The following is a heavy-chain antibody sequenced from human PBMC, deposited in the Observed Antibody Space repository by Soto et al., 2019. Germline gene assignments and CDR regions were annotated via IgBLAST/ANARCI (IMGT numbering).Heavy chain of an antibody. V-gene: IGHV1-69*13. D-gene: IGHD2-2*01. CDR1: GGTFSSYA. CDR2: IISIFGTA. J-gene: IGHJ6*02. CDR3: ARNLQWVDCSSTSCTDYYYYGMDV. Sequence: SVKVSCKASGGTFSSYAISWVRQAPGQGLEWMGGIISIFGTANYAQKFQGRFTITADESTSTAYMELSSLRFEDTAVYYCARNLQWVDCSSTSCTDYYYYGMDVWGQGTTVTVSS.